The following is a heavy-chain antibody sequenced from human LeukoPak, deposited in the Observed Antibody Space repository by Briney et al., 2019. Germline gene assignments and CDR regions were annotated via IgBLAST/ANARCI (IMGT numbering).Heavy chain of an antibody. V-gene: IGHV3-23*01. CDR3: AKGDLGDYFYFDY. Sequence: GGSLRLSCAASGFTFSSYAMSWVRQAPGKGLERVSAISGSGGSTYYADSVKGRFTISRDNSKNTLYLQMNSLRAEDTAVYYCAKGDLGDYFYFDYWGQGTLVTVSS. CDR2: ISGSGGST. CDR1: GFTFSSYA. J-gene: IGHJ4*02. D-gene: IGHD4-17*01.